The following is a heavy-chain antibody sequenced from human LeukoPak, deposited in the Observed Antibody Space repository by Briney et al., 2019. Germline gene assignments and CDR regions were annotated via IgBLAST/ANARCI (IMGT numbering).Heavy chain of an antibody. CDR1: GFTFSSYG. D-gene: IGHD2-21*02. Sequence: GGTLRLSCAASGFTFSSYGMSWVRQAPGKGLEWVSAISGSGGSTYYADSVKGRFTISRDNSKNTLYLQMNSLRAEDTAVYYCAKDPDCGGDCYFLRPHDYWGQGTPVTVSS. CDR2: ISGSGGST. J-gene: IGHJ4*02. V-gene: IGHV3-23*01. CDR3: AKDPDCGGDCYFLRPHDY.